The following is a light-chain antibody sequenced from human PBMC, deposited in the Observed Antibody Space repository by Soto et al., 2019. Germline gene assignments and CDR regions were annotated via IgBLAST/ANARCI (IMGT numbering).Light chain of an antibody. CDR2: RAS. CDR1: QDIKSN. J-gene: IGKJ2*01. CDR3: HHYNNWPYT. Sequence: EIVMTQSPATLSVSPGERATLSCRASQDIKSNLAWYQQKPGQAPILLISRASTRATGFPDRFSGSGSGTEFTLTISSLQSEDSAVYYCHHYNNWPYTFGPGIKLEIK. V-gene: IGKV3-15*01.